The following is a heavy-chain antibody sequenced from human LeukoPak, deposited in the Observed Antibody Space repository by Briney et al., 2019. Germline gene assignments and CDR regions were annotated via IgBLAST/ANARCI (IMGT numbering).Heavy chain of an antibody. V-gene: IGHV4-59*01. D-gene: IGHD6-13*01. CDR3: ARMSSSWSWFDP. J-gene: IGHJ5*02. Sequence: SETLSLTCTVSGGPITNYYWSWIRQPPGKGLEWIAYIDYSGTTNYNPSLKSRVTISVDTYKNQFSLKLSSVTAADTAVYCCARMSSSWSWFDPWGQGTLVTVSS. CDR2: IDYSGTT. CDR1: GGPITNYY.